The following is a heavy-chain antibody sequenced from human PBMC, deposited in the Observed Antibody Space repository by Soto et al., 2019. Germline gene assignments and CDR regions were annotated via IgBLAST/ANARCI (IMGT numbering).Heavy chain of an antibody. CDR3: AKTVGATKLEDY. Sequence: EVQVLESVGALVQPTGSLRLSCSASGFNFTNQVINWVRQAPGKGLEWVSSISNSDDVGFYADSVRGRFIVSRDISTNSVFLQMNFLRVEDTAIYYCAKTVGATKLEDYWGQGTLVTVSS. CDR1: GFNFTNQV. CDR2: ISNSDDVG. V-gene: IGHV3-23*01. D-gene: IGHD1-26*01. J-gene: IGHJ4*02.